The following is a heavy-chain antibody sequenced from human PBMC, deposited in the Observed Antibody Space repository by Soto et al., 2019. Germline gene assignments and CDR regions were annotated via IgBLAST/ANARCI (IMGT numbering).Heavy chain of an antibody. CDR1: GGLFSSFA. V-gene: IGHV1-69*13. D-gene: IGHD3-16*01. CDR3: GRGGGPYVWFNEF. Sequence: SVKVSWKDSGGLFSSFAISWVRQAPGQGLEWLGGIIPVFGTTNYAEKFQGRVTITADESTNTAYMELSSLTSGDTAMYYCGRGGGPYVWFNEFWGQGTLVTVSS. CDR2: IIPVFGTT. J-gene: IGHJ4*02.